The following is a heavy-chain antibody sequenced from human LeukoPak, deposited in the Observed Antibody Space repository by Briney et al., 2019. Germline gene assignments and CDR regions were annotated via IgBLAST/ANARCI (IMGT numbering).Heavy chain of an antibody. Sequence: GGSLRLSCAASGFTFINAWMTWVRQAPVKGLEWVGRIQSTTNGGTPDYATPVKGRFTISRDDSKNTLYLQMNSLKTEDTAVYYCTSGVGTLDYWGQGALVTVSS. D-gene: IGHD1-14*01. CDR3: TSGVGTLDY. CDR1: GFTFINAW. CDR2: IQSTTNGGTP. J-gene: IGHJ4*02. V-gene: IGHV3-15*01.